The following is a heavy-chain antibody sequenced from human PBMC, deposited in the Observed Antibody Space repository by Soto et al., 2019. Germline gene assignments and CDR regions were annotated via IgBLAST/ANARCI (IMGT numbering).Heavy chain of an antibody. D-gene: IGHD2-21*01. V-gene: IGHV4-31*03. CDR3: ARDSTRLGGYYYGMDV. Sequence: SEILSLTCTVSGGSISSGGYYWSWIRQHTGKGLEWIGYIYYSGSTYYNPSLKSRVTISVDTSKNQFSLKLSSVTAADTAVYYCARDSTRLGGYYYGMDVWGQGTTVTVSS. J-gene: IGHJ6*02. CDR1: GGSISSGGYY. CDR2: IYYSGST.